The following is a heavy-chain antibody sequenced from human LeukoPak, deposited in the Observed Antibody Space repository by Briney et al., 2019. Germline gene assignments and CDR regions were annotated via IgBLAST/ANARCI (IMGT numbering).Heavy chain of an antibody. V-gene: IGHV3-11*01. D-gene: IGHD3-10*01. Sequence: GGSLRLSCAASGFTFSDYYMSWIRQAPGKGLAWVSYISSSGSTIYYADSVKGRFTISRDNAKNSLYLQMNSLRAEDTAVYYCARDSVTTVTSAFDYWGQGTLVTVSS. J-gene: IGHJ4*02. CDR1: GFTFSDYY. CDR2: ISSSGSTI. CDR3: ARDSVTTVTSAFDY.